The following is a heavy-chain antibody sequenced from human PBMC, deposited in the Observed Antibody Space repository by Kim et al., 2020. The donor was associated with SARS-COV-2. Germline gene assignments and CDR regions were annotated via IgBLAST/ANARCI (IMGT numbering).Heavy chain of an antibody. CDR3: LGSGTYSY. Sequence: GGSLRLSCAASGLTFGDYWMNWVRQAPGKGLEWVANTSPDGTGKQYVDSVKGRFTISRDNAKNSLYLQMNNLRVDDTALYYCLGSGTYSYWGLGTLVT. J-gene: IGHJ4*02. V-gene: IGHV3-7*01. CDR1: GLTFGDYW. D-gene: IGHD1-26*01. CDR2: TSPDGTGK.